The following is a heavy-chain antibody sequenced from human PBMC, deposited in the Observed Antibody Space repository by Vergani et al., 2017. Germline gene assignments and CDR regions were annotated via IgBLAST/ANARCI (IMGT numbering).Heavy chain of an antibody. J-gene: IGHJ4*02. CDR3: AGPQGTSAYYYGGFDY. D-gene: IGHD3-22*01. CDR2: ISSDGGST. V-gene: IGHV3-23*01. Sequence: EVQLLESGGGLVQPGGSLRLSCAASGFTFSTYAMTWVRQAPGKGLEWVSTISSDGGSTYYEDSVKGRFTISRENSKNTLSLQMNSLTAEDTAIYYCAGPQGTSAYYYGGFDYWGQGIRVTVYS. CDR1: GFTFSTYA.